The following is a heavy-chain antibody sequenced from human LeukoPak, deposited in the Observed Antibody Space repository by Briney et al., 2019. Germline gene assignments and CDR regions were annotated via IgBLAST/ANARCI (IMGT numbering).Heavy chain of an antibody. Sequence: ASVKVSCKTSGYTFTSLYIHWVRQAPGKGLSGVGRIDPNRGDRKFAQRFQDRVTFTTDASISTAYMELSSLGSDDTAVYYCARDNYDKRFDYWGQGTLVTVSP. CDR3: ARDNYDKRFDY. J-gene: IGHJ4*02. V-gene: IGHV1-2*06. D-gene: IGHD3-22*01. CDR1: GYTFTSLY. CDR2: IDPNRGDR.